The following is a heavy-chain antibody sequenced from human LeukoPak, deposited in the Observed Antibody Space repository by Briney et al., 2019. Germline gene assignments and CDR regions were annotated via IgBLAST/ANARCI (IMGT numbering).Heavy chain of an antibody. CDR3: ARDNIAGSGSSD. CDR2: TSYDGIHK. Sequence: GGSLRLSCTDSGFTFSRSAMHWVRQGPGKGLEWVAVTSYDGIHKYYADSVQGRFTISRDNSKNTLYLQMNSLRVEDTAVYYCARDNIAGSGSSDWGQGTLVTVSS. J-gene: IGHJ4*02. D-gene: IGHD3-10*01. V-gene: IGHV3-30-3*01. CDR1: GFTFSRSA.